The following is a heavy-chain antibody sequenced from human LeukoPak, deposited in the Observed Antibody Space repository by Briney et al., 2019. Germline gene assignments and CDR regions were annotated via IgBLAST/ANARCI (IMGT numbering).Heavy chain of an antibody. CDR3: ARDSSRHYYYYYMDV. J-gene: IGHJ6*03. D-gene: IGHD6-13*01. CDR2: INPNSGGT. V-gene: IGHV1-2*06. Sequence: GASVKVSRKGSGYTFTGYYMHWVRQAPGQGLEWIGRINPNSGGTNYAQKFQGRVTMTRDTSISTAYMELSRLRSDDTAVYYCARDSSRHYYYYYMDVWGKGTTVTVSS. CDR1: GYTFTGYY.